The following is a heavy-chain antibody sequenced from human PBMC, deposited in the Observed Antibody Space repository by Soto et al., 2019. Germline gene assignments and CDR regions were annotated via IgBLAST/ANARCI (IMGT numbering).Heavy chain of an antibody. CDR1: GYTFTGYY. V-gene: IGHV1-2*04. CDR3: AREKHYDFWSGSMDC. D-gene: IGHD3-3*01. CDR2: INPNSGGT. Sequence: ASVKVSCKASGYTFTGYYMHWVRQAPGQGLEWMGWINPNSGGTNYAQKFQGWVTMTRDTSISTAYMELSRLRSDDTAVYYCAREKHYDFWSGSMDCWGKGTTVTVSS. J-gene: IGHJ6*03.